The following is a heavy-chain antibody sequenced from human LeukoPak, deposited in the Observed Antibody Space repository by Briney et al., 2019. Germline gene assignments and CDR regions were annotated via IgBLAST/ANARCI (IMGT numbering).Heavy chain of an antibody. D-gene: IGHD3-9*01. CDR2: IHYSGST. CDR1: GDSISNSGYY. J-gene: IGHJ4*02. Sequence: SETLSLTCTVSGDSISNSGYYWGWIRQPPGKGLEWIGSIHYSGSTYYNPPLKSRVTISVDRSNNQFSLRLSSVTAGDTAVYYCARPQNYDIMTGYSNWGQGTLVTVSS. CDR3: ARPQNYDIMTGYSN. V-gene: IGHV4-39*01.